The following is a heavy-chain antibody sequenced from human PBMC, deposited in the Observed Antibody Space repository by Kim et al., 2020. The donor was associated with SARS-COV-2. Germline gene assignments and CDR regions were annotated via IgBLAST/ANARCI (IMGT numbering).Heavy chain of an antibody. D-gene: IGHD6-13*01. CDR2: ISGSGGST. J-gene: IGHJ6*02. Sequence: GGSLRLSCAASGFTFSSYAMSWVRQAPGKGLEWVSAISGSGGSTYYADSVKGRFTISRDNSKNTLYLQMNSLRAEDTAVYYCANRVVAAAGYYYYYGMDVWGQGTTVTVSS. CDR3: ANRVVAAAGYYYYYGMDV. V-gene: IGHV3-23*01. CDR1: GFTFSSYA.